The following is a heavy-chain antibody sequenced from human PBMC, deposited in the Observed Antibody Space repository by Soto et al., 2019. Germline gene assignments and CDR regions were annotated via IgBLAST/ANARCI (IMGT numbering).Heavy chain of an antibody. D-gene: IGHD6-13*01. V-gene: IGHV3-33*01. CDR2: IWYDGSNK. Sequence: PGGSLRLSCAASGFTFSSYGMHWVRQAPGKGLEWVAVIWYDGSNKYYADSVKGRFTISRDNSKNTLYLQMNSLRAEDTAVYYCARASAAVYYYYGMDVWGQRTTVTVSS. J-gene: IGHJ6*02. CDR3: ARASAAVYYYYGMDV. CDR1: GFTFSSYG.